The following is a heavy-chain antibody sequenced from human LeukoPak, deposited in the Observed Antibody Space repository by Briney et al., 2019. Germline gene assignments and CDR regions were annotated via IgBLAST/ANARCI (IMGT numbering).Heavy chain of an antibody. CDR2: IRYDGSNK. D-gene: IGHD2-21*02. V-gene: IGHV3-30*02. J-gene: IGHJ5*02. CDR1: GFTFSSYG. Sequence: GGSLRLSCAASGFTFSSYGMHWVRQAPGKGLEWVAFIRYDGSNKYYADSVKGRFTISRDNSKNTLYLQMNSLRAEDTAVYYCAKDPALVVTALNWFDPWGQGTLVTVSS. CDR3: AKDPALVVTALNWFDP.